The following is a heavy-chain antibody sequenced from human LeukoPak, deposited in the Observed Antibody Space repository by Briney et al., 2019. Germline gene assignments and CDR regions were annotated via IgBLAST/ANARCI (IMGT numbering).Heavy chain of an antibody. V-gene: IGHV4-38-2*02. CDR2: FYHTGRT. J-gene: IGHJ4*02. CDR3: ARDMGWNGLVDS. Sequence: SQTLSLTCTVSGYSISLGYYWGWIRQPPGKGLEWIGSFYHTGRTYYNPSLKSRVTVSGDTSKNQFSLKLSSVTAADTAVYYCARDMGWNGLVDSWGQGTLVTVSS. D-gene: IGHD1-1*01. CDR1: GYSISLGYY.